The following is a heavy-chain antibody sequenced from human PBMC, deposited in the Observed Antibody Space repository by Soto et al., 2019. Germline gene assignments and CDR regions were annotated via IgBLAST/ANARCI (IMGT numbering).Heavy chain of an antibody. CDR2: IIPILGIA. CDR3: ARDEGDGYDYNYYYYMDV. CDR1: GGTFSIYT. Sequence: ASVKVSCKASGGTFSIYTISWVRQAPGQGLEWMGRIIPILGIANYAQKFQGRVTITADKSTSTAYMELSSLRSEDTAVYYCARDEGDGYDYNYYYYMDVWGKGTTVTVSS. V-gene: IGHV1-69*04. D-gene: IGHD5-12*01. J-gene: IGHJ6*03.